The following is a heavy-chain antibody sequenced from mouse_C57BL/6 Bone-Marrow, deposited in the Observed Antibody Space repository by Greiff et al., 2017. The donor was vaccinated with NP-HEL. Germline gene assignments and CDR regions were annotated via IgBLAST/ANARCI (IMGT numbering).Heavy chain of an antibody. CDR1: GYTFTDYY. CDR2: INPYNGGT. V-gene: IGHV1-19*01. J-gene: IGHJ3*01. D-gene: IGHD2-4*01. CDR3: ARCYDYAFAY. Sequence: VQLKESGPVLVKPGASVKMSCKASGYTFTDYYMNWVKQSHGKSLEWIGVINPYNGGTSYNQKFKGKATLTVDKSSSTAYMELNSLTSEDSAVYYCARCYDYAFAYWGQGTLVIVSA.